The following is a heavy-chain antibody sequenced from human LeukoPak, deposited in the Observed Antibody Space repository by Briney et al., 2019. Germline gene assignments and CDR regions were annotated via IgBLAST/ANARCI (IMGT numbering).Heavy chain of an antibody. CDR3: ARDVSPIYDSSGYQSAFDI. Sequence: PGGSLRLSCAASGFTFSSYGMYWVRQAPGKGLEWVSSISSSSSYIYYADSVKGRFTISRDNAKNSLYLQMNSLRAEDTAVYYCARDVSPIYDSSGYQSAFDIWGQGTMVTVSS. CDR2: ISSSSSYI. V-gene: IGHV3-21*01. CDR1: GFTFSSYG. D-gene: IGHD3-22*01. J-gene: IGHJ3*02.